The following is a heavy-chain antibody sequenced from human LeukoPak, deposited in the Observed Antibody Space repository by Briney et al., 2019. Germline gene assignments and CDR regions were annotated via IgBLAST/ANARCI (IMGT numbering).Heavy chain of an antibody. CDR1: GGSISSYY. D-gene: IGHD3-10*01. J-gene: IGHJ4*02. V-gene: IGHV4-59*01. Sequence: SETLSLTCTVSGGSISSYYWSWIRQPPGKTLEWIGYIYSSGSTNYNPSLKSRVTISVDTSKNRFSLKLRSVTAADTAVYYCARGGFPDYWGQGTLVTVSS. CDR3: ARGGFPDY. CDR2: IYSSGST.